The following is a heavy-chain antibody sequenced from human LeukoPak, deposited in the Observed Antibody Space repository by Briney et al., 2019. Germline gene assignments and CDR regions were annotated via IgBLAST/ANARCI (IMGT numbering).Heavy chain of an antibody. V-gene: IGHV3-23*01. CDR2: ISGSGGST. CDR1: EFTFSSYA. CDR3: AKVGCGGDCYSSPLFDY. Sequence: GGSLRLSCAASEFTFSSYAMSWVRQAPGKGLEWVSAISGSGGSTYYADSVKGRFTISRDNSKNTLYLQMNSLRAEDTAVYYCAKVGCGGDCYSSPLFDYWGQGTLVTVSS. J-gene: IGHJ4*02. D-gene: IGHD2-21*02.